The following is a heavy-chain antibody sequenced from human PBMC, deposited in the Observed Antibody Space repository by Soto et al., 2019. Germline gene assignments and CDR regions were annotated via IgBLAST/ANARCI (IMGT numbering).Heavy chain of an antibody. CDR3: ARGRDYYGSGSRTYNWFDP. V-gene: IGHV4-34*01. J-gene: IGHJ5*02. CDR2: INHSGST. CDR1: GGSFSGYY. D-gene: IGHD3-10*01. Sequence: QVQLQQWGAGLLKPSETLSLTCAVYGGSFSGYYWSWIRQPPGKGLEWIGEINHSGSTNYNPSLKRRVTISVDTSKNQFSLKLSSVTAADTAVYYCARGRDYYGSGSRTYNWFDPWGQGTLVTVSS.